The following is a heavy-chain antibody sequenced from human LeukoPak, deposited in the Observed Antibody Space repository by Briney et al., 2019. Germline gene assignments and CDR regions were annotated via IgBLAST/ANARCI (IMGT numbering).Heavy chain of an antibody. D-gene: IGHD5-24*01. CDR2: VYYRSKWSK. CDR1: GDSVSSKSV. CDR3: ARGDQDFDF. V-gene: IGHV6-1*01. J-gene: IGHJ4*02. Sequence: SQTLSLTCGISGDSVSSKSVWNWIRQSPSRGLEWLGRVYYRSKWSKNYAVSVKSRITIDPDTSTNQFSLQLSSVTAEDTAVYYCARGDQDFDFWGQGTLVTVSS.